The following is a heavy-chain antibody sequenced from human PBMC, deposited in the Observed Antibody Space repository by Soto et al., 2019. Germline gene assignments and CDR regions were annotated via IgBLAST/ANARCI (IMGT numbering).Heavy chain of an antibody. CDR3: ARSSSGYGWFDP. Sequence: QVQLVQSGAEVKKPGAAVKVSCKASGYTFTSYAIHWVRQAPGQRLEWMGWINAGNGNTKYSQKFQGRVTITRDTSASTAYMELSSLRSEDTAVYYCARSSSGYGWFDPWGQGTLVTVSS. J-gene: IGHJ5*02. CDR1: GYTFTSYA. D-gene: IGHD3-22*01. CDR2: INAGNGNT. V-gene: IGHV1-3*01.